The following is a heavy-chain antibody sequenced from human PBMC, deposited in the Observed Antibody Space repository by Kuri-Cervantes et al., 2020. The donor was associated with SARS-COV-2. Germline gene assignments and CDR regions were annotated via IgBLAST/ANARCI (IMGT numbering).Heavy chain of an antibody. CDR3: ARDYQYYYGSGSYYLVYYYYGMDV. V-gene: IGHV3-74*01. CDR2: INSDGSST. CDR1: GFTFSSYA. Sequence: GGSLRLSCAASGFTFSSYAMSWVRQAPGKGLVWVSRINSDGSSTSYADSVKGRFTISRDNAKNTLYLQMNSLRAEDTAVYYCARDYQYYYGSGSYYLVYYYYGMDVWGQGTTVTVSS. D-gene: IGHD3-10*01. J-gene: IGHJ6*02.